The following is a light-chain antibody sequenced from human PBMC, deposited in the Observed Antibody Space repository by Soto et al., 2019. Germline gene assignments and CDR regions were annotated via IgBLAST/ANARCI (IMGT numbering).Light chain of an antibody. Sequence: QSALTQPASVSGSPGQSITISCTGTTSDVGSYNLVSWYQHHPGKAPKLMIYEGTKRPSGVSNRFSGSKSGNTASLTISGLQAEDEADYYCCSYARSSTSVFGTGTKLTVL. CDR3: CSYARSSTSV. V-gene: IGLV2-23*01. CDR1: TSDVGSYNL. CDR2: EGT. J-gene: IGLJ1*01.